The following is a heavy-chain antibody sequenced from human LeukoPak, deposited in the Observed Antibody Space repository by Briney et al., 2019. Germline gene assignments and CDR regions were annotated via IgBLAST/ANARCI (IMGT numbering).Heavy chain of an antibody. CDR1: GASISSGDYY. CDR2: IYYSGST. J-gene: IGHJ5*02. Sequence: SQTPSLTCTVSGASISSGDYYWSWIRQPPGKGLEWIGYIYYSGSTYYNPSLKSRVTISVDASKNQFSLKLNSVTAADTAVYYCARDTDSSGYGNWLDPWGQGTLVTVSS. CDR3: ARDTDSSGYGNWLDP. D-gene: IGHD3-22*01. V-gene: IGHV4-30-4*01.